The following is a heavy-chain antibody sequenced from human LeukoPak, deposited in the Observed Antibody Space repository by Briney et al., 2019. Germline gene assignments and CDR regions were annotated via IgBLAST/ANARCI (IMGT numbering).Heavy chain of an antibody. D-gene: IGHD4-17*01. CDR1: GLTFSSYG. Sequence: GGSLRLSCAASGLTFSSYGMHWVRQAPGKGLEWVAVISYDGSNKYYADSVKGRFTISRDNSKNTLYLQMNSLRAEDTAVYYCAKAGGDYGDYYYFDYWGQGTLVTVSS. CDR2: ISYDGSNK. CDR3: AKAGGDYGDYYYFDY. J-gene: IGHJ4*02. V-gene: IGHV3-30*18.